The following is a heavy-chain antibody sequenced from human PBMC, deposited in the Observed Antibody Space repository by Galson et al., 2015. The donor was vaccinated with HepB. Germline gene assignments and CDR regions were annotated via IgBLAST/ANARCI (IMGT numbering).Heavy chain of an antibody. D-gene: IGHD4-11*01. CDR3: ARDRLMTTVSYYFDY. Sequence: ETLSLTCTVSGGSISSSSYYWGWIRQPPGKGLEWIGSIYYSGSTYYNPSLKSRVTISVDTSKNQFSLKLSSVTAADTAVYYCARDRLMTTVSYYFDYWGQGTLVTVSS. CDR2: IYYSGST. V-gene: IGHV4-39*07. CDR1: GGSISSSSYY. J-gene: IGHJ4*02.